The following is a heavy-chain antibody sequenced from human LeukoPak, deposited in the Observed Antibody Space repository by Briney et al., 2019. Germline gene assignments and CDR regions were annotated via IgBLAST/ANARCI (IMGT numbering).Heavy chain of an antibody. Sequence: PSETLSLTCTVSGGSISSYHWSWIRQPAGKGLEWIGRIYTSGSTNYNPSLKSRVTMSVDTSKNQFSLKLSSVTAADTAVYYCARGSRYPYYYYYMDVWGKGTTVTVSS. CDR2: IYTSGST. CDR1: GGSISSYH. D-gene: IGHD1-1*01. CDR3: ARGSRYPYYYYYMDV. V-gene: IGHV4-4*07. J-gene: IGHJ6*03.